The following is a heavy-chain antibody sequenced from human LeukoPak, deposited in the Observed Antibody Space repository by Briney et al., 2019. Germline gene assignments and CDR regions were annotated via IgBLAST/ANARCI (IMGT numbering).Heavy chain of an antibody. J-gene: IGHJ3*02. CDR2: ISCGGSNK. V-gene: IGHV3-30*04. D-gene: IGHD3-22*01. Sequence: GSLRLSCAASGFTFSSYAMHWVRQAPGKGLEWVAVISCGGSNKYYAASVKGLFTIPRDNSKNTLYLQMNTLRAEDTAVYYCARDMAYDSSGYYWGNAFDIWGQGTMVTVSS. CDR1: GFTFSSYA. CDR3: ARDMAYDSSGYYWGNAFDI.